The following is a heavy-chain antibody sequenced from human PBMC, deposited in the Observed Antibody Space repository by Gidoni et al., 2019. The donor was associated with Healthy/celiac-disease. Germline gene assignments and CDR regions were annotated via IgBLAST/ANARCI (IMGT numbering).Heavy chain of an antibody. D-gene: IGHD3-3*01. CDR3: ARPGLWSGYYDAFDI. V-gene: IGHV5-51*01. J-gene: IGHJ3*02. Sequence: EVQLVQSGAEVKKPGESLKISCKGSGYSFTSYWIGWVRQMPGKGLEWMGIIYPGDSDTRYSPSFKGQVTISADKSISTAYLQWSSLKASDTAMYYCARPGLWSGYYDAFDIWGQGTMVTVSS. CDR2: IYPGDSDT. CDR1: GYSFTSYW.